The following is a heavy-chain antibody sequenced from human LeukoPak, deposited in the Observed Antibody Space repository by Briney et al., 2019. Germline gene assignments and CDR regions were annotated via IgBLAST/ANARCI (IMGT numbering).Heavy chain of an antibody. CDR1: GYTFTSYA. Sequence: ASVKVSCKASGYTFTSYAMHWVRQAPGQRLEWMGWINAGNGNTKYSQKFQGRVTITRDTSASTAYMELSSRRSEDTAVYYCARAGAQWELRFDYWGQGTLVTVSS. CDR2: INAGNGNT. CDR3: ARAGAQWELRFDY. J-gene: IGHJ4*02. V-gene: IGHV1-3*01. D-gene: IGHD1-26*01.